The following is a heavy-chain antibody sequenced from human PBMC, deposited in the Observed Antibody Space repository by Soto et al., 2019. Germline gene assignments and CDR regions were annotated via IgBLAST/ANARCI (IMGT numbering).Heavy chain of an antibody. D-gene: IGHD4-17*01. CDR1: GGTFSNYA. CDR2: IIPIFGTT. V-gene: IGHV1-69*05. CDR3: ARELPILTVTFPYYYYYYGMDV. J-gene: IGHJ6*02. Sequence: SVKVSCKASGGTFSNYAITWVRQAPGQGLEWLGRIIPIFGTTDYAQKFQGRVTMTRDTSTSTVYMELSSLRSEDTAVYFCARELPILTVTFPYYYYYYGMDVWGQGTTVTVSS.